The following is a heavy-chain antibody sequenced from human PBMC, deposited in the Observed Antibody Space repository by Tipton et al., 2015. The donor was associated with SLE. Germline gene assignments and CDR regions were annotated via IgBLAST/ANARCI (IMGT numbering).Heavy chain of an antibody. Sequence: LRLSCSVSGFTFADYAMTWVRQSPGKGLEWLGEINHSGSTNYNPSLKSRVTLLVDTSKNQFSLKLSSVTAADTAVYYCARDTTPIDYWGQGTLVTVSS. J-gene: IGHJ4*02. CDR1: GFTFADYA. D-gene: IGHD1-1*01. V-gene: IGHV4-34*01. CDR3: ARDTTPIDY. CDR2: INHSGST.